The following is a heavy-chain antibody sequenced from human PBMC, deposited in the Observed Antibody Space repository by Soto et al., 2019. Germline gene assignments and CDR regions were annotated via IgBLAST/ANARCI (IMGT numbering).Heavy chain of an antibody. CDR3: ARDGYSSSYDFDY. J-gene: IGHJ4*02. CDR1: GDSVSDNSAA. D-gene: IGHD6-6*01. V-gene: IGHV6-1*01. Sequence: QVQLQQSGPGLVKPSQTLSLTCAISGDSVSDNSAAWNWIRQSPSRGLEWLGRTYYRSKWYSDYAVPVKSRVTINPDTSKNQFSLQLNFVTPEDSAVYYCARDGYSSSYDFDYWGQGTLVTVSS. CDR2: TYYRSKWYS.